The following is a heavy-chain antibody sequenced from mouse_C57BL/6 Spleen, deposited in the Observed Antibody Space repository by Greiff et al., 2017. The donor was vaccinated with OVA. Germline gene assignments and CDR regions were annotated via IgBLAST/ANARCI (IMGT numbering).Heavy chain of an antibody. CDR1: GYAFTNYL. V-gene: IGHV1-54*01. CDR3: ARDGSRDY. Sequence: VQLQQSGAELVRPGTSVKVSCKASGYAFTNYLIEWVKQRPGQGLEWIGVINPGSGGTNYNEKFKGKATLTADKSSSTAYMQLSSLTSEDSAVYFCARDGSRDYWGKGTTLTVSS. J-gene: IGHJ2*01. D-gene: IGHD1-1*01. CDR2: INPGSGGT.